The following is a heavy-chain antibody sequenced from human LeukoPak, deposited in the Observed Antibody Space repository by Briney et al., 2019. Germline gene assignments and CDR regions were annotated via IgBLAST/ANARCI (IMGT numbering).Heavy chain of an antibody. CDR2: INSRSNDI. V-gene: IGHV3-21*06. D-gene: IGHD6-13*01. J-gene: IGHJ5*02. Sequence: GGSLRLSCVASGFSFSDYSMNWVRQAPGKGLEWVSSINSRSNDIYYADSVKGRFTISRDNAKNSLYLQMNSLRADDTAVYYCAAGLPAATAVNWFDPWGQGTLVTVSS. CDR1: GFSFSDYS. CDR3: AAGLPAATAVNWFDP.